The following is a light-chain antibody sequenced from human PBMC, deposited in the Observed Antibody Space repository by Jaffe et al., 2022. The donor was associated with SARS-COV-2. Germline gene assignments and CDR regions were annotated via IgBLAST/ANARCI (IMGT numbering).Light chain of an antibody. CDR2: GAS. V-gene: IGKV3-15*01. CDR3: QQYYNWPPEYT. Sequence: EIVMTQSPTTLSVSPGERATLSCRASQSVGSNLAWYQQKPGQSPRLLIYGASTRATGIPARFSGSGSGTEFTLTISGLQSEDLAIYYCQQYYNWPPEYTFGQGTKLEIK. CDR1: QSVGSN. J-gene: IGKJ2*01.